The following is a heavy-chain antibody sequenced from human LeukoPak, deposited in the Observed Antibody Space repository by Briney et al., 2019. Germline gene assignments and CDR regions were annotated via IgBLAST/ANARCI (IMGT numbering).Heavy chain of an antibody. D-gene: IGHD3-22*01. CDR3: AREEDSSGYYYY. V-gene: IGHV3-30*02. CDR2: IRYDGSNK. J-gene: IGHJ4*02. CDR1: GFTFSSYG. Sequence: GGSLRLSCAASGFTFSSYGIHWVRQAPGKGLEWVTFIRYDGSNKYYADSVKGRFTISRDNSKNTLYLQMNSLRAEDTAVYYCAREEDSSGYYYYWGQGTLVTVSS.